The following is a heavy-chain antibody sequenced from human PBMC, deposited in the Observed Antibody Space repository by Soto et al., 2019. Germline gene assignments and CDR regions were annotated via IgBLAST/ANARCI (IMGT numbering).Heavy chain of an antibody. J-gene: IGHJ1*01. CDR2: IIPIFGTA. CDR3: AIWNSALVLFAFFHL. V-gene: IGHV1-69*13. Sequence: GASVQVSCKASGGTFSSYAISWVRQAPGQGLEWMGGIIPIFGTANYAQKFQGRVTITADESTSTAYMELSSLRSEDTAVYYCAIWNSALVLFAFFHLWGQGTLVT. CDR1: GGTFSSYA. D-gene: IGHD6-13*01.